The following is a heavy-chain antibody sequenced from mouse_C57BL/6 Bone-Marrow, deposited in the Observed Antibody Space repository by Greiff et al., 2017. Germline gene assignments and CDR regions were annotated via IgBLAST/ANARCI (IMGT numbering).Heavy chain of an antibody. V-gene: IGHV5-4*01. CDR1: GFTFSSYA. CDR2: ISDGGSYT. Sequence: EVKLVESGGGLVKPGGSLKLSCAASGFTFSSYAMSWVRQTPEKRLEWVATISDGGSYTYYPDNVKGRFTISRDNAKNNLYLQMSHLKSEDTAMYYCARDYGFWGKGTTLTVSS. D-gene: IGHD1-1*02. CDR3: ARDYGF. J-gene: IGHJ2*01.